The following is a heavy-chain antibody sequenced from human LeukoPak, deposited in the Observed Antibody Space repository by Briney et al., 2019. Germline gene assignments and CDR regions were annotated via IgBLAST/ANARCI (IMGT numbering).Heavy chain of an antibody. V-gene: IGHV4-59*01. CDR2: IYYSGST. D-gene: IGHD2-2*01. J-gene: IGHJ5*02. CDR1: GGSISSYY. Sequence: SETLSLTCTVSGGSISSYYWSWIRQPPGKGLEWIGYIYYSGSTNYNPSLKSRVTISVDTSENQFSLKLSSVTAADTAVYYCARVAVGGSSTSYVDWFDPWGQGTLVTVSS. CDR3: ARVAVGGSSTSYVDWFDP.